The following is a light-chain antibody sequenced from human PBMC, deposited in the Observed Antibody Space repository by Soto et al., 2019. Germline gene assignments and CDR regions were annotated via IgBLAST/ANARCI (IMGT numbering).Light chain of an antibody. V-gene: IGKV1-6*01. CDR2: STS. Sequence: AIPMTQSPSSLSASVGDRVTITCRASQGIRNDLVWFQQKPGKAPKLLIISTSTLQRGVPARFSGSGSGTDFTLTISSLLPEDFATYYCLQDYNFPWTFGQGTKVEVK. J-gene: IGKJ1*01. CDR1: QGIRND. CDR3: LQDYNFPWT.